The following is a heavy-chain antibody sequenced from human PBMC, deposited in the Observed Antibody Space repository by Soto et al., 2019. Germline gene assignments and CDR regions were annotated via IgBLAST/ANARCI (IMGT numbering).Heavy chain of an antibody. CDR1: GYTFTGYY. Sequence: ASVKVSCKASGYTFTGYYMHWVRQAPGRGLEWMGWINPNSGGTNYAQKFQGWATVTRDTSISTAYMELSRLRSDDTAVYYCARDNSSGWDYYYYGMDVWGQGTTVTVSS. CDR3: ARDNSSGWDYYYYGMDV. CDR2: INPNSGGT. V-gene: IGHV1-2*04. J-gene: IGHJ6*02. D-gene: IGHD6-19*01.